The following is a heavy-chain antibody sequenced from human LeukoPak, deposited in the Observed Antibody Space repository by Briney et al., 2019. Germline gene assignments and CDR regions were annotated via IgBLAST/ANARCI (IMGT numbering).Heavy chain of an antibody. V-gene: IGHV4-59*01. Sequence: SETLSLTCTVFRDSMKSYYWSWLRQPPGKGLEWIGYIYYSGSTSYNPSLKSRVTMSADTSKNQFSLKLSSVTVADTAVYYCAREGEGFNWFDPWGQGTLVTVSS. D-gene: IGHD3-16*01. CDR1: RDSMKSYY. CDR2: IYYSGST. CDR3: AREGEGFNWFDP. J-gene: IGHJ5*02.